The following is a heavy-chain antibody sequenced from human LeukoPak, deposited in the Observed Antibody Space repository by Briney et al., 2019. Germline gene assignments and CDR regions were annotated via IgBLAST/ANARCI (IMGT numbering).Heavy chain of an antibody. Sequence: GGSLRLSCAASGFTVSINYMSWVRQAPGKGLEWVSVIYSGGSTYYADSVKGRFTISRDNSKNTLYLQMNSLRPEDTAVYYCAKGLGAYYGSGSYYKGHRLVLDYWGQGTLLTVSS. CDR1: GFTVSINY. CDR2: IYSGGST. J-gene: IGHJ4*02. CDR3: AKGLGAYYGSGSYYKGHRLVLDY. D-gene: IGHD3-10*01. V-gene: IGHV3-53*05.